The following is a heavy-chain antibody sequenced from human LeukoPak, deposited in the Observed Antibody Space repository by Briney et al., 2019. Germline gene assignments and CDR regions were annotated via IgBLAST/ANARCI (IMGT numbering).Heavy chain of an antibody. CDR3: ATNAGRPWGIFDY. D-gene: IGHD3-16*01. Sequence: SETLSLTCTVSGGSMSGFYWSWIRQPPGKGLEWIGYIYYSGSTNYNPSLQSRVTISVDTSKNQFSLKLRSVTAADTAVYYCATNAGRPWGIFDYWGQRTLVTVSS. CDR1: GGSMSGFY. V-gene: IGHV4-59*01. J-gene: IGHJ4*02. CDR2: IYYSGST.